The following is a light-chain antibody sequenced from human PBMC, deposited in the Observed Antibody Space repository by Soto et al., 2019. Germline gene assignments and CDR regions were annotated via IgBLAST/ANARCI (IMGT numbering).Light chain of an antibody. Sequence: DIQMTQSPSSLSASVGDRVTITCRASQSISSYLNWYQHKPGKAPNLLIYAATTLQSGVPSRFSGSGSGTDFTLTISSLQPEDFATCYCQQSYSNPRTFGQGTKVDSK. J-gene: IGKJ1*01. CDR3: QQSYSNPRT. CDR1: QSISSY. CDR2: AAT. V-gene: IGKV1-39*01.